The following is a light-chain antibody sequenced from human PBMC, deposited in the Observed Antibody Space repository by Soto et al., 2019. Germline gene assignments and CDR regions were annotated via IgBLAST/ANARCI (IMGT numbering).Light chain of an antibody. Sequence: EIVMTQSPATLSVSLGETASLSCRASQSAGNFLAWYQQKPGQAPRLLIYYISTRATGIPARFSGSGSGTEFTLTINSLQSEDSAVYYCQQHNQWPITFGQGTRWRL. V-gene: IGKV3D-15*01. J-gene: IGKJ5*01. CDR3: QQHNQWPIT. CDR2: YIS. CDR1: QSAGNF.